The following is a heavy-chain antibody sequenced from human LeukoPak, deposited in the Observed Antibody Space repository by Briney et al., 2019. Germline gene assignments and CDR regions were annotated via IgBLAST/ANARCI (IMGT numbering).Heavy chain of an antibody. CDR2: IYSGGST. CDR3: ARVRGGYGSGRWYYYYGMDV. V-gene: IGHV3-66*01. CDR1: GFTVSSNY. Sequence: GGSLRLSCAASGFTVSSNYMSWVRQAPGKGLEWVSVIYSGGSTYYADSVKGRFTISRDNSKNTLYLQMNSLRAEDTAVYYCARVRGGYGSGRWYYYYGMDVWGQGTTVTVSS. D-gene: IGHD6-19*01. J-gene: IGHJ6*02.